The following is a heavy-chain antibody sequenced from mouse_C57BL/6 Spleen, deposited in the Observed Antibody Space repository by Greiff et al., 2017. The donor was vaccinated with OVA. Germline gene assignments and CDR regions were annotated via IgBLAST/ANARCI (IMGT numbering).Heavy chain of an antibody. Sequence: QVQLQQPGAELVKPGASVKMSCKASGYTFTSYNMHWVKQTPGQGLEWIGAIYPGNGDTSYNQKFKGKATLTADKSSSTAYMQLSSLTSEDSAVYYCARSDGSHYFDYWGQGTTLTVSS. D-gene: IGHD2-3*01. CDR3: ARSDGSHYFDY. CDR1: GYTFTSYN. CDR2: IYPGNGDT. J-gene: IGHJ2*01. V-gene: IGHV1-12*01.